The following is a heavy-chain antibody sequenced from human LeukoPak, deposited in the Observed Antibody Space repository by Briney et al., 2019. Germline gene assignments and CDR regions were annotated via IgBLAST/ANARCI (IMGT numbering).Heavy chain of an antibody. Sequence: GGPLRCSCSASGFTFSGSALHWGLRAPGKGLKGLGHIGSKANNYATTYAASVKGRFTISRDDSKNAAYLQMNSLKSEDTALYHCTRQWSTAGAGPMDFDYWGQGTLVTVYS. CDR3: TRQWSTAGAGPMDFDY. D-gene: IGHD6-13*01. J-gene: IGHJ4*02. CDR2: IGSKANNYAT. CDR1: GFTFSGSA. V-gene: IGHV3-73*01.